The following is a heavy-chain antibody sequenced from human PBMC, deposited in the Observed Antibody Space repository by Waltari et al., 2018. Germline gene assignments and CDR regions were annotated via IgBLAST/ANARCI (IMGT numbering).Heavy chain of an antibody. CDR3: ARLDYSALRRGCDP. Sequence: QLQLQESGPGLVKPSEPLSLTCTVSGDSISSHSYYWGWLRQPLGKGLAWIGTVHFTGTTYYNPSLESRVTISVDTSNNQFSLKLTSVTAADTAIYYCARLDYSALRRGCDPWGQGTLVTVSS. CDR2: VHFTGTT. J-gene: IGHJ5*02. V-gene: IGHV4-39*01. D-gene: IGHD4-4*01. CDR1: GDSISSHSYY.